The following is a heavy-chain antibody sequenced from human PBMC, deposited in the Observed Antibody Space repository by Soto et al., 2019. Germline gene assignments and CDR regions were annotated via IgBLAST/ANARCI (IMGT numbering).Heavy chain of an antibody. CDR2: IKQDGSEK. D-gene: IGHD3-22*01. CDR3: ARFYYDSSGYLPSPYYYYYGMDV. J-gene: IGHJ6*02. Sequence: GGSLRLSCAASGFTFSSYWMSWVRQAPGKGLEWVANIKQDGSEKYYVDSVKGRFTISRDNAKNSLYLQMNRLRAEDTAVYYCARFYYDSSGYLPSPYYYYYGMDVWGQGTTVTVSS. CDR1: GFTFSSYW. V-gene: IGHV3-7*04.